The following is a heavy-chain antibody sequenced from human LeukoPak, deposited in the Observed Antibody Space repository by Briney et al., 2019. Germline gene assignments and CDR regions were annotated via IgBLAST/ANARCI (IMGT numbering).Heavy chain of an antibody. D-gene: IGHD4-17*01. J-gene: IGHJ5*02. CDR3: ARLSSHYGDYKGDP. CDR1: GYPFSNYD. CDR2: INPHSGKT. V-gene: IGHV1-8*01. Sequence: ASVKVSCKTSGYPFSNYDINWVRQATGQGLEWMGWINPHSGKTGYAQKFQGRVTMTTDTSASTAYMELSSLRSEDTAVYYCARLSSHYGDYKGDPWGQGTLVTVSS.